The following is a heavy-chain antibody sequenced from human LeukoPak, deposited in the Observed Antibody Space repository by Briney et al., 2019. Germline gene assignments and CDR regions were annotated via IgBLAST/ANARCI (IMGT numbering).Heavy chain of an antibody. CDR1: GFTFSSYA. Sequence: PGGSLRLSCAASGFTFSSYAMSWVRQAPGKGLEWVSAISGSGGSTYYADFVKGRFTISRDNSKNTLYLQMNSLRAEDTAVYYCANFPDYGDFGYYFDYWGQGTLVTVSS. D-gene: IGHD4-17*01. CDR3: ANFPDYGDFGYYFDY. J-gene: IGHJ4*02. V-gene: IGHV3-23*01. CDR2: ISGSGGST.